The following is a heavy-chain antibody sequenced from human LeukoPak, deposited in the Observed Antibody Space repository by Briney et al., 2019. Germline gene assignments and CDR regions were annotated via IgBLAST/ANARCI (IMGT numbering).Heavy chain of an antibody. V-gene: IGHV4-39*06. D-gene: IGHD3-10*01. CDR3: ARDKGQYGSGTRGFTWFDP. Sequence: SETLSLTCIVSGGSISSSNYYWGWIRQSPGKGLEWIGSIYSRGSPYYYPSLKIRVSVYSDMYTNQLPLMLMTVNDADTAVYYCARDKGQYGSGTRGFTWFDPWGQGTLVTVSS. J-gene: IGHJ5*02. CDR1: GGSISSSNYY. CDR2: IYSRGSP.